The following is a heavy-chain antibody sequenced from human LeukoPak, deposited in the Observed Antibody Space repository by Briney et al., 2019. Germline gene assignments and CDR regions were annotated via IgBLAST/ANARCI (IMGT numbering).Heavy chain of an antibody. CDR2: TYYSGST. V-gene: IGHV4-59*01. CDR1: GGSISSYY. D-gene: IGHD1-26*01. Sequence: SETLSLTCTVSGGSISSYYWSWIRQPPGKGLEWIGYTYYSGSTNYNPSLKSRVTISVDTSKNQFSLKLSSVTAADTAVYYCARFNSGSYQHYFDYWGQGTLVTVSS. J-gene: IGHJ4*02. CDR3: ARFNSGSYQHYFDY.